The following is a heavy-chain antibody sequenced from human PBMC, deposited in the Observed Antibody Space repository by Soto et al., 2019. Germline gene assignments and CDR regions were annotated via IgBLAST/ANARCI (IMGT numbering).Heavy chain of an antibody. D-gene: IGHD6-13*01. J-gene: IGHJ4*02. CDR3: ARDTLAAPSYYFDY. Sequence: GGSLRLSCAASGFTFSSYAMHWVRQAPGKGLEWVAVISYDGSNKYYADSVKGRFTISRDNSKNTLYLQMNSLRAEDTAVYYCARDTLAAPSYYFDYWGQGTLVT. CDR2: ISYDGSNK. V-gene: IGHV3-30-3*01. CDR1: GFTFSSYA.